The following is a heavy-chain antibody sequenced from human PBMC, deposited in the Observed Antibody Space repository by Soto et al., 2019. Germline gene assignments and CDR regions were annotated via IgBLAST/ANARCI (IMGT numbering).Heavy chain of an antibody. CDR2: ISGSGGST. Sequence: GGSLRLSCAASGFTFSSYAMSWVRQAPGKGLEWVSAISGSGGSTYYADSVKGRFTISRDNSKNTLYLQMNSLRAEDTAVYYCAKVRGVGEQEKVRYSSSWYADYWGQGTLVTVSS. V-gene: IGHV3-23*01. J-gene: IGHJ4*02. CDR3: AKVRGVGEQEKVRYSSSWYADY. D-gene: IGHD6-13*01. CDR1: GFTFSSYA.